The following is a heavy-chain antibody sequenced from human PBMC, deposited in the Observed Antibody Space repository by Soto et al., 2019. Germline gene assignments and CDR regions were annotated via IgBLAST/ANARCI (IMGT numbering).Heavy chain of an antibody. J-gene: IGHJ4*02. V-gene: IGHV3-30-3*01. CDR3: ARDRVAVAAFDY. CDR1: GFTFSSYA. Sequence: QVQLVESGGGVVQPGRSLRLSCAASGFTFSSYAMHWVRQAPGKGLEWVAVISYDGSNKYYADSVKGRFTISRDNSKNTLYLQMNSLRAEDTAVYYCARDRVAVAAFDYWGQGTLVTVSS. D-gene: IGHD6-19*01. CDR2: ISYDGSNK.